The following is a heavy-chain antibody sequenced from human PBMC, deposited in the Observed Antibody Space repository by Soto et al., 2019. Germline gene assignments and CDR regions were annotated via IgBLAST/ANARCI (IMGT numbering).Heavy chain of an antibody. D-gene: IGHD2-2*01. V-gene: IGHV3-33*01. CDR1: GFTFSSYG. CDR2: IWSGGSNE. CDR3: ARGPGTSYFDY. Sequence: VQLVESGGGVVQPGRSLRLSCAASGFTFSSYGMHWDRQAPGKGLEWVAVIWSGGSNENYADSVKGRFTISRDNSKNMLYLQMNSLRAEDTAVYYCARGPGTSYFDYWGQGSLVTVSS. J-gene: IGHJ4*02.